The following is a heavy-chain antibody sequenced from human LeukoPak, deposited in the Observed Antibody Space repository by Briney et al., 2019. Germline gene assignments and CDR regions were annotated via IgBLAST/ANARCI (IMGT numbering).Heavy chain of an antibody. Sequence: KTGGSLRLSCAASGFTFSSYSMNWVRQAPGKGLEWVSSISSSSSYIYYADSVKGRFTISRDNAKNSLYLQMNSLRVEDTAVYYCARGFFDYVWGSYRSISFDYWGQGTLVTVSS. CDR2: ISSSSSYI. J-gene: IGHJ4*02. V-gene: IGHV3-21*01. CDR3: ARGFFDYVWGSYRSISFDY. CDR1: GFTFSSYS. D-gene: IGHD3-16*02.